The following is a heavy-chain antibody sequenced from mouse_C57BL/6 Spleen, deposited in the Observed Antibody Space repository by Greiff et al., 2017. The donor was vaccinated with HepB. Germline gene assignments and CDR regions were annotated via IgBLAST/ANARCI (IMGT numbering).Heavy chain of an antibody. V-gene: IGHV1-53*01. CDR2: INPSNGGT. CDR3: ARGYYGSSYDFDY. CDR1: GYTFTSYW. D-gene: IGHD1-1*01. Sequence: QVQLKQSGTELVKPGASVKLSCKASGYTFTSYWMHWVKQRPGQGLEWIGNINPSNGGTNYNEKFKSKATLTVDKSSSTAYMQLSSLTSEDSAVYYCARGYYGSSYDFDYWGQGTTLTVSS. J-gene: IGHJ2*01.